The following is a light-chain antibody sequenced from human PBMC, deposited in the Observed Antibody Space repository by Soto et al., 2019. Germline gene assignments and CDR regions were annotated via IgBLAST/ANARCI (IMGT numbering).Light chain of an antibody. CDR3: QQYNDWWT. J-gene: IGKJ1*01. CDR2: GAS. CDR1: QSVSNN. V-gene: IGKV3-15*01. Sequence: EIVMTQSPDTLSVSPGERATLSCRASQSVSNNLAWYHQKPGQAPRLLIFGASTRATGIPARFRGSGSGTEFTLTISSLQSEDFAVYYCQQYNDWWTFGQGTKVEIK.